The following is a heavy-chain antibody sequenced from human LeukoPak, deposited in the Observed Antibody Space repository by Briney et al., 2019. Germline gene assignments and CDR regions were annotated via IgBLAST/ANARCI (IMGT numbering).Heavy chain of an antibody. V-gene: IGHV4-34*01. CDR2: INHSGST. Sequence: SSETLSLTCAVYGGSFIGYYWSWIRQPPGKGLEWIGEINHSGSTNYNPSLKSRVTISVDTSKNQFSLKLRSMTAADTAVYYCAKVEQTRDCYYYYMDVCGKGTTVTVSS. J-gene: IGHJ6*03. CDR1: GGSFIGYY. D-gene: IGHD5-24*01. CDR3: AKVEQTRDCYYYYMDV.